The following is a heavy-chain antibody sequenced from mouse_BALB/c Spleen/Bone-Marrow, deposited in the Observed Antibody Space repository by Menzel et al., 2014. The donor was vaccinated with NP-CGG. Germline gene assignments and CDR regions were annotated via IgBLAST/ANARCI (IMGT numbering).Heavy chain of an antibody. J-gene: IGHJ4*01. CDR1: GFSLTGYG. V-gene: IGHV2-6-7*01. D-gene: IGHD2-1*01. CDR3: ARGGNYYAMDY. CDR2: IWGDGST. Sequence: QVQLKHSGPGLVAPSQSLSITCTVSGFSLTGYGVNWVRPPPGKGLEWLGMIWGDGSTDYNSALKSRLSISKDNSKSQVFLKMNSLQTDDTARYYCARGGNYYAMDYWGQGTSVTVSS.